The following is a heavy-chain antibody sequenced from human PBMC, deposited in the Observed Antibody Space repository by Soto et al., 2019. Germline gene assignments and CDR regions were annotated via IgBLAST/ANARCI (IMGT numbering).Heavy chain of an antibody. CDR3: ARGRYYDFWSGFSGRDL. Sequence: SETLSLTCTVSGGSVSSGSYYWSWIRQPPGKGLEWIGYIYYRGSIYYNPSLRSRLTISFDTSKIQFSLKLKSVTAADTAVYFCARGRYYDFWSGFSGRDLGGQETLVTVS. CDR1: GGSVSSGSYY. J-gene: IGHJ5*02. CDR2: IYYRGSI. D-gene: IGHD3-3*01. V-gene: IGHV4-30-4*08.